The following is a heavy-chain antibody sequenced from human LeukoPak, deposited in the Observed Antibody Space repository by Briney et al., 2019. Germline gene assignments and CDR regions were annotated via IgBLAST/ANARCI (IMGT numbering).Heavy chain of an antibody. CDR1: GGSISSGGYY. CDR2: IYYSGST. J-gene: IGHJ4*02. CDR3: ARKPRGMPFDY. D-gene: IGHD3-16*01. Sequence: ASETLSLTCTVSGGSISSGGYYWSWIRQHPGKGLERIGYIYYSGSTYYNPSLKSRVTISVDTSKNQFSLKLSSVTAADTAVYYCARKPRGMPFDYWGQGTLVTVSS. V-gene: IGHV4-31*03.